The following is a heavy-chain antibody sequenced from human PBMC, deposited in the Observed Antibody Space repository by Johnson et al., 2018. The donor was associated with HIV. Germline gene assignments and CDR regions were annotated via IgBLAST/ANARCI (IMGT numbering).Heavy chain of an antibody. CDR2: ISGSGGST. V-gene: IGHV3-23*04. J-gene: IGHJ3*02. D-gene: IGHD6-6*01. CDR1: GFTFSSYA. Sequence: MQLVESGGGVVQPGRSLRLSCAASGFTFSSYAMHWVRQAPGKGLEWVSAISGSGGSTYYADSVKGRFTISRDNSKNPLYLQMNSRRAEDTAVYYCAKDRAPVYSSSSTPFDALDIWGQGTVVSVSS. CDR3: AKDRAPVYSSSSTPFDALDI.